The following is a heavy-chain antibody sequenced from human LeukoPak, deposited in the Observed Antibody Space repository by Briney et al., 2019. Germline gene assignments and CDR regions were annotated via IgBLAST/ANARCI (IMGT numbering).Heavy chain of an antibody. CDR2: IIPIFGTA. Sequence: SVKVSCKASGGTFSNYAISWVRQAPGQGLEWMGGIIPIFGTAIYAQNFQDRVTITADESPSTAYMELSGLRSEDTAVYYCARENCNSTSCYTRYYYGIDVWGQGTTVTVSS. CDR1: GGTFSNYA. D-gene: IGHD2-2*02. CDR3: ARENCNSTSCYTRYYYGIDV. J-gene: IGHJ6*02. V-gene: IGHV1-69*13.